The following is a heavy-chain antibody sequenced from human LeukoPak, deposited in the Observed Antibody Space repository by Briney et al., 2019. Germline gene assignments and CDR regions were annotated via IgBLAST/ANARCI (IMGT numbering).Heavy chain of an antibody. D-gene: IGHD3-16*01. CDR2: IYPGDSDA. Sequence: GESLKISCKGSGYSFTSYWIGWVRQMPGKGLEWMGIIYPGDSDAKYSPSFQGQVTISADKSISTAYLQWSSLRASDTAMYYCARRGVGGVNYYYYFRDVGGQGPPAPVP. J-gene: IGHJ6*02. CDR3: ARRGVGGVNYYYYFRDV. V-gene: IGHV5-51*01. CDR1: GYSFTSYW.